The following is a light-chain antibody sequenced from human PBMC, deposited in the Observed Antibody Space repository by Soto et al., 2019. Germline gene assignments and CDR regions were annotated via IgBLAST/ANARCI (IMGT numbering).Light chain of an antibody. V-gene: IGKV3-20*01. J-gene: IGKJ3*01. CDR2: GAS. CDR1: QSVSSNY. CDR3: QQYGSSSYT. Sequence: DIVLTQSPDTLSLSPGERATLSCRASQSVSSNYLAWYQQKPGQAPRLLIYGASTRATGIPDRFSGSGSGTDFTLTISRLEPEDFAVYYCQQYGSSSYTFGPGTKVDIK.